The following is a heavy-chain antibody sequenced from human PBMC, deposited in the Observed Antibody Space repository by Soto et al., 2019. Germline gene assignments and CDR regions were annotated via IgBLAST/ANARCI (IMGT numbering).Heavy chain of an antibody. J-gene: IGHJ4*02. CDR3: ASSSGSKKALDY. CDR2: IIPIFGTA. V-gene: IGHV1-69*13. CDR1: GGTFSSYA. D-gene: IGHD3-22*01. Sequence: GPPVKVSCKASGGTFSSYAISWVRQAPGQGLEWMGGIIPIFGTANYAQKFQGRVTITADESTSTAYMELSSLRSEDTAVYYCASSSGSKKALDYWGQGTLVTVSS.